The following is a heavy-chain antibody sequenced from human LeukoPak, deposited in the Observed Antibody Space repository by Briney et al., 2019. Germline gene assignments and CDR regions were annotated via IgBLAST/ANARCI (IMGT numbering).Heavy chain of an antibody. V-gene: IGHV3-21*01. CDR3: ARSRLGELVY. J-gene: IGHJ4*02. Sequence: GGSLRLSCAASGFTFSSYSMNWVRQAPGKGLEWVSSISSSSSYIYYADSVKGRFTISRDNAKNTLYLQMNSLRAEDTAVYYCARSRLGELVYWGQGTLVTVSS. D-gene: IGHD3-16*01. CDR1: GFTFSSYS. CDR2: ISSSSSYI.